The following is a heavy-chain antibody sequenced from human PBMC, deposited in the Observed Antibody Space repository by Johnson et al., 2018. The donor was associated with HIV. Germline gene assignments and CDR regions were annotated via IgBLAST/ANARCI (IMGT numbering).Heavy chain of an antibody. Sequence: QVQLVESGGGVVQPGRSLRLSCAASGFTFSSYAMHWVRQAPGKGLEWVAVISYDGSNKYYADSVKGRFTISRDNSKNRLYLLMNSLRGEDTAVYYCVKDGDWGCGDIWGQGTMVTVSS. V-gene: IGHV3-30-3*01. J-gene: IGHJ3*02. CDR1: GFTFSSYA. CDR2: ISYDGSNK. D-gene: IGHD2-21*01. CDR3: VKDGDWGCGDI.